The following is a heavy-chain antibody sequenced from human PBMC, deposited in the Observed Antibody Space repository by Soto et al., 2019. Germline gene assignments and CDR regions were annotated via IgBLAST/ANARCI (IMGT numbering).Heavy chain of an antibody. CDR2: ISPYSGNT. D-gene: IGHD3-16*02. Sequence: QVQLVQSGDEVRKPGSSVKVSCKASGYIFVNYGIAWVRQAPGQGLEWMGWISPYSGNTHYASKVQGRLTMTTDTATSTAYLDLRRLTPHDTAVYYCAMVNNFVTPAPQDVWGQGTTVTVSS. V-gene: IGHV1-18*01. J-gene: IGHJ6*02. CDR3: AMVNNFVTPAPQDV. CDR1: GYIFVNYG.